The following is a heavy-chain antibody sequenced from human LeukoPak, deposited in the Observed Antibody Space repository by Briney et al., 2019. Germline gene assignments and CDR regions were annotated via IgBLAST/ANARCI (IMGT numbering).Heavy chain of an antibody. V-gene: IGHV4-4*09. Sequence: LSETLSLTCPLSGGSISSYYWSWIRQPPGGGREWIAYIYSIVSNNYNPSLKSRVTISIDTSKSQFSLKLTSVTAADTGVYYCARQRCSGGSCYRVDQLYYMDVWGKGTTVTVSS. CDR2: IYSIVSN. CDR1: GGSISSYY. D-gene: IGHD2-15*01. CDR3: ARQRCSGGSCYRVDQLYYMDV. J-gene: IGHJ6*03.